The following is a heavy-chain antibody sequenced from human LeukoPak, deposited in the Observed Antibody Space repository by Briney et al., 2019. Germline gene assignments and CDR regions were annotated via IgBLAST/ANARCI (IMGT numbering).Heavy chain of an antibody. J-gene: IGHJ4*02. Sequence: GGSLRLSCAASGFTFSSYWMSWVRQAPGKGLEWVANIKQDGSEKYYVDSVKGRLTISRDNAKNSLYLQMNSLGAEDTAVYYCARGNWGSYYDTSGPTDYWGQGTLVTVSS. V-gene: IGHV3-7*01. CDR2: IKQDGSEK. CDR3: ARGNWGSYYDTSGPTDY. CDR1: GFTFSSYW. D-gene: IGHD3-22*01.